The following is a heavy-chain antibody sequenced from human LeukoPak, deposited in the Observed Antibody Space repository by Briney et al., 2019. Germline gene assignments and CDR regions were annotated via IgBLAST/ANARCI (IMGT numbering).Heavy chain of an antibody. CDR1: GGTFSSYA. CDR3: ARDWGGSYPGYFDY. CDR2: IIPIFGTA. D-gene: IGHD1-26*01. J-gene: IGHJ4*02. Sequence: SVKVSCKASGGTFSSYAISWVRQAPGQGLEWMGGIIPIFGTANYAQKFQGRVTITTDESTSTAYMGLSSLRSEDTAVYYCARDWGGSYPGYFDYWGQGTLVTVSS. V-gene: IGHV1-69*05.